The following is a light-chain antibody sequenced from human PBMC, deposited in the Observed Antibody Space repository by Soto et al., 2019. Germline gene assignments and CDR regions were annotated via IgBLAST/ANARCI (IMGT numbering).Light chain of an antibody. Sequence: EIVLTQSPATLSLSPGERATLSCGASQSISSTYLAWYQQRPGLAPRLLIYDVSNRFTGVPDMFIGSGSGTDFTLTISRLEPEDFAVYYCQQFSTSLTFGGGTKVEIK. CDR2: DVS. CDR1: QSISSTY. V-gene: IGKV3D-20*01. J-gene: IGKJ4*01. CDR3: QQFSTSLT.